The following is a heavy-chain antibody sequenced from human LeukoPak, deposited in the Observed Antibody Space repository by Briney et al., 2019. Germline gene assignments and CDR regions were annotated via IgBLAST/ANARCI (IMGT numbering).Heavy chain of an antibody. J-gene: IGHJ1*01. Sequence: GGSLRLSCAGSGFTFGSYSMNWVRHAPGKGLEWVSYIGHTGSITDYADSVKGRFTISRDNAKNSLYLQMNTLRAEDTAVYYCVRDGAVVTSGSYPWRYFQYWGQGTLVTVSS. CDR2: IGHTGSIT. CDR3: VRDGAVVTSGSYPWRYFQY. D-gene: IGHD3-10*01. V-gene: IGHV3-48*04. CDR1: GFTFGSYS.